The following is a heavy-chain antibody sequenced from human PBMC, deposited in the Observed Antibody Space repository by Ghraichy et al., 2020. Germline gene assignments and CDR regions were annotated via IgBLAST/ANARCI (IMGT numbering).Heavy chain of an antibody. Sequence: SETLSLTCTVSGGSISTTNYYWAWIRQPPGKGLECIGSIYYSGSTYYSPSLKSRVTISVDTSKNQFSLKVSSVTAADTAVYYCARHVSGYSSSWYSYYFDYWGQGTLVTVSS. CDR3: ARHVSGYSSSWYSYYFDY. V-gene: IGHV4-39*01. CDR2: IYYSGST. D-gene: IGHD6-13*01. J-gene: IGHJ4*02. CDR1: GGSISTTNYY.